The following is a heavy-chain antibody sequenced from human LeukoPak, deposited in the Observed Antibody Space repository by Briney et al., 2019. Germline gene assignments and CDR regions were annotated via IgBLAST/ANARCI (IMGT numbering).Heavy chain of an antibody. CDR1: GYTFTGYY. CDR3: ARDIGDYYGSGSYWLL. D-gene: IGHD3-10*01. V-gene: IGHV1-2*02. Sequence: ASVKVSCKASGYTFTGYYMHWVRRAPGQGLEWMGWINPNSGGTNYAQKFQGRVTMTRDTSINTAYMEVSSLRSDDTAVYYCARDIGDYYGSGSYWLLWGQGALVTVAS. J-gene: IGHJ4*02. CDR2: INPNSGGT.